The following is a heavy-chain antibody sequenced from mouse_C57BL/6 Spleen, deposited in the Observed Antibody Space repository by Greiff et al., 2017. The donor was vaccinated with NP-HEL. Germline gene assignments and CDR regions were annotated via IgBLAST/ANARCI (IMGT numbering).Heavy chain of an antibody. Sequence: QVHVKQSGAELVRPGASVKLSCKASGYTFTDYYINWVKQRPGQGLEWIARIYPGSGNTYYNEKFKGKATLTAEKSSSTAYMQLSSLTSEDSAVYFCARGNDGYTGAMDYWGQGTSVTVSS. CDR1: GYTFTDYY. CDR2: IYPGSGNT. V-gene: IGHV1-76*01. J-gene: IGHJ4*01. D-gene: IGHD2-3*01. CDR3: ARGNDGYTGAMDY.